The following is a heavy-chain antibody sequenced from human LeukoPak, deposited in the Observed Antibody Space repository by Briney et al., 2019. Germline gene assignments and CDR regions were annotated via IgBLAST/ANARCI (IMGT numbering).Heavy chain of an antibody. V-gene: IGHV4-59*01. CDR2: IYYSGST. CDR3: ARESHRWS. CDR1: GGSISSYY. Sequence: SETLSLTCTVSGGSISSYYWSWIRQPPGKGLEWIGYIYYSGSTSYNPSLKSRVTISVDTSKNQFSLKLSSVTAADTAVYYCARESHRWSWGQGTLVTVSS. D-gene: IGHD6-13*01. J-gene: IGHJ4*02.